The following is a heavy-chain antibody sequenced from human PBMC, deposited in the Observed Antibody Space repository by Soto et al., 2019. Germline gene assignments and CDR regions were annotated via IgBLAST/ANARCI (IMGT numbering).Heavy chain of an antibody. Sequence: ASVQVSFKASGGTFGSCAISGGRQAPGQGREWMGGIIPIFGTANYVQKFQGRVTITADQSTSTAYMELSSVRYDDTAVYYCDYDRSGYSHLWGQGTLVTVSS. CDR3: DYDRSGYSHL. D-gene: IGHD3-22*01. CDR2: IIPIFGTA. V-gene: IGHV1-69*13. CDR1: GGTFGSCA. J-gene: IGHJ4*02.